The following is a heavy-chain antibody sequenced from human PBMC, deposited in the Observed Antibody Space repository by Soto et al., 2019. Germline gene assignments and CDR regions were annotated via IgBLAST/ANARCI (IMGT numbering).Heavy chain of an antibody. CDR3: SSARGLSLYNCFAP. CDR2: IVPLFGTT. D-gene: IGHD2-2*01. V-gene: IGHV1-69*01. Sequence: QAQLVQSGAELKKPGSSVKVSCKASGGNFSSYAISWLRQAPGQGREWLGGIVPLFGTTNYAQTFKGRLMTTADESTTTAYMDLSSLRFEDTAVYFCSSARGLSLYNCFAPGGQGTPVTVPS. J-gene: IGHJ5*02. CDR1: GGNFSSYA.